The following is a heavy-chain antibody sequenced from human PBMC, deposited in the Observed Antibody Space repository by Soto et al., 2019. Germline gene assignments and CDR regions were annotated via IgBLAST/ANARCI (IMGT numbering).Heavy chain of an antibody. CDR3: ARGGTDYYDSSGYYPHFDY. CDR2: IIPIFGTA. D-gene: IGHD3-22*01. V-gene: IGHV1-69*01. Sequence: QVQLVQSGAEVKKPGSSVKVSCKASGGTFSSYAISWVRQAPGQGLEWMGGIIPIFGTANYAQKFQGRVTITADESTSTAYMELSILRSEDTAVYYCARGGTDYYDSSGYYPHFDYWGQGTLVTVSS. J-gene: IGHJ4*02. CDR1: GGTFSSYA.